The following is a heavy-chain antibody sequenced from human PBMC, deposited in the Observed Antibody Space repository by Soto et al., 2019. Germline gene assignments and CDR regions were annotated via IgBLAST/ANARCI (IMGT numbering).Heavy chain of an antibody. CDR2: ISYDGSNK. CDR1: GFTFSTFG. Sequence: PGGSLRLSCAASGFTFSTFGMHWVRQAPGKGLEWVAVISYDGSNKYYADSVKGRFTISRDNSKNTLYLQMNSLRAEDTAVYYCAKVAWFGELSHYYYYGMDVWGQGTTVTVSS. D-gene: IGHD3-10*01. J-gene: IGHJ6*02. V-gene: IGHV3-30*18. CDR3: AKVAWFGELSHYYYYGMDV.